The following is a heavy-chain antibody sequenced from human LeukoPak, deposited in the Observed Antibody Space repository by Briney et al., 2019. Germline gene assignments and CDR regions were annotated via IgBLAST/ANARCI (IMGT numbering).Heavy chain of an antibody. V-gene: IGHV1-18*01. Sequence: ASVKVSCKASGYTFTSCGVSWVRQAPGQGLEWMGWISAYNDNTNYAQKLQGRVTMTTDTPTTTAYMELRSLTSDDTAVYYCARDDWGSRPNPDYYYYYGMDVWGQGTTVTVSS. CDR2: ISAYNDNT. CDR3: ARDDWGSRPNPDYYYYYGMDV. CDR1: GYTFTSCG. J-gene: IGHJ6*02. D-gene: IGHD3-16*01.